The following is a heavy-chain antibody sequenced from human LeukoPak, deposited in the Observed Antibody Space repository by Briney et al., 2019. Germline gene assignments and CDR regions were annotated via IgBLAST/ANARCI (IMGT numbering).Heavy chain of an antibody. CDR3: ASLGIAAAGTSYYYYYYMDV. D-gene: IGHD6-13*01. V-gene: IGHV4-61*02. CDR2: IYTSGST. J-gene: IGHJ6*03. Sequence: SETLSLTCTVSGGSISSGSYYWSWIRQPAGKGLEWIGRIYTSGSTNYNPSLKSRVTISVDTSKNQFSPKLSSVTAADTAVYYCASLGIAAAGTSYYYYYYMDVWGKGTTVTVSS. CDR1: GGSISSGSYY.